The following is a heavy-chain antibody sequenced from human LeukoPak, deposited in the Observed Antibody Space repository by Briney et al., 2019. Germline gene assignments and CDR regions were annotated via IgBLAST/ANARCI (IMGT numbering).Heavy chain of an antibody. D-gene: IGHD6-19*01. CDR2: ISAYNSNT. CDR1: GYSFTNYG. CDR3: ARDAPYSSGWYGMDAFDI. Sequence: ASVKVSFKASGYSFTNYGISWVRQAPGQGLEGMGWISAYNSNTKFAQKLQGRVSMTTDTSTSTAYMELRSLRSDDTAVYYCARDAPYSSGWYGMDAFDIWGQGTMVTVSS. V-gene: IGHV1-18*01. J-gene: IGHJ3*02.